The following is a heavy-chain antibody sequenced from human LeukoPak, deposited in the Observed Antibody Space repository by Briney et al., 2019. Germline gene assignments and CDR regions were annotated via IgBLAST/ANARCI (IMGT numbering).Heavy chain of an antibody. D-gene: IGHD3-3*01. V-gene: IGHV4-61*02. CDR1: GGSISSGSYY. J-gene: IGHJ4*02. Sequence: SETLSLTCTVSGGSISSGSYYWSWIRQPAGKGLEGIVRIYSSGSTNYNPSLKSRVTISVDTAKNQFSLKLNSVSAADTAVYYCAREACDFCSGYYDYWGQGTLVTVSS. CDR3: AREACDFCSGYYDY. CDR2: IYSSGST.